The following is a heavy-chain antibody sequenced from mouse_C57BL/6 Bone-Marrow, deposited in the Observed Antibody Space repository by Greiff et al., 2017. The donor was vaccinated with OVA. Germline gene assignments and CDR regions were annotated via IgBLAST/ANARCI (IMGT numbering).Heavy chain of an antibody. V-gene: IGHV5-15*01. CDR1: GFTFSDYG. Sequence: EVMLVESGGGLVQPGGSLKLSCAASGFTFSDYGMAWVRQAPRKGPEWVAFISNLAYSIYYADTVTGRFTISRENAKNTLYLEMSSLRSEDTAMYYCAIYYDYDGVFFAYWGQGTLVTVSA. D-gene: IGHD2-4*01. J-gene: IGHJ3*01. CDR2: ISNLAYSI. CDR3: AIYYDYDGVFFAY.